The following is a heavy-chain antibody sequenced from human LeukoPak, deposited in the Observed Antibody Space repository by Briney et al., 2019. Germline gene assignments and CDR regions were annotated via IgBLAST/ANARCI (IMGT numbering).Heavy chain of an antibody. Sequence: GGSLRLSCAASGFIFTTYEMNWVRQAPGKGLEWVSSISSGGSTIYYADSVKGRFTISRDNSKNTLYLQMNSLRAEDTAVYYCAKDLWAARPSSDFDYWGQGTLVTVSS. CDR1: GFIFTTYE. CDR3: AKDLWAARPSSDFDY. J-gene: IGHJ4*02. V-gene: IGHV3-48*03. CDR2: ISSGGSTI. D-gene: IGHD6-6*01.